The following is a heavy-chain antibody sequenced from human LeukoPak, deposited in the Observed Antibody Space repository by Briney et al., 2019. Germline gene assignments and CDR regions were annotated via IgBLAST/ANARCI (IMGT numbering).Heavy chain of an antibody. J-gene: IGHJ4*02. CDR3: ARGDRYYYGSGSYSVFDY. CDR1: GGSISSGGYY. Sequence: SETLSLTCTVSGGSISSGGYYWSWIRQHPGKGLEWIGYIYYSGSTYYNPSLKSRVTISVDTSKNQFSLKLSSVTAADTAVYYCARGDRYYYGSGSYSVFDYWGQGTLVTVSS. CDR2: IYYSGST. D-gene: IGHD3-10*01. V-gene: IGHV4-31*03.